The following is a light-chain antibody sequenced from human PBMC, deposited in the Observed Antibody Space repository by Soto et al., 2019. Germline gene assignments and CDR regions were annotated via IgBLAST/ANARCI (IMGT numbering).Light chain of an antibody. CDR3: QQYGISPLT. CDR1: ENVYINS. CDR2: GAA. J-gene: IGKJ3*01. Sequence: EIVLTQSPGTLSLSPGEGATLSCRASENVYINSLAWYQQKPGQPPRLLIYGAATRASAVPDRFSGSGSGADFTLTITGLEPEDFAVYYCQQYGISPLTFGPGTRVD. V-gene: IGKV3-20*01.